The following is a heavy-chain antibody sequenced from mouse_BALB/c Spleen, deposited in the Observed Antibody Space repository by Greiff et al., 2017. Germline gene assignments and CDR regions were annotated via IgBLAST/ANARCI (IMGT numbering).Heavy chain of an antibody. V-gene: IGHV5-6-5*01. Sequence: EVMLVESGGGLVKPGGSLKLSCAASGFTFSSYAMSWVRQTPEKRLEWVASISSGGSTYYPDSVKGRFTISRDNAMNILYLQMSSLRSEDTAMYYCARNDGSSPYYFDYWGQGTTLTVSS. CDR2: ISSGGST. D-gene: IGHD1-1*01. CDR1: GFTFSSYA. CDR3: ARNDGSSPYYFDY. J-gene: IGHJ2*01.